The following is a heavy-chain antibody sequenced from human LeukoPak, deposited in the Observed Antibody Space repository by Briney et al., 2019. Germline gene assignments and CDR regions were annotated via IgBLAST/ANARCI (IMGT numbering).Heavy chain of an antibody. D-gene: IGHD2-15*01. CDR3: ASRYCSGGSCFPFQH. J-gene: IGHJ1*01. CDR1: GYTFTGYY. V-gene: IGHV1-2*02. CDR2: INPNSGGT. Sequence: GASVKVSCKASGYTFTGYYIHWVRQAPGQGLEWMGWINPNSGGTNYAQKFQGRVTMTRDTSISTAYMELSSLRSEDTAVYYCASRYCSGGSCFPFQHWGQGTLVTVSS.